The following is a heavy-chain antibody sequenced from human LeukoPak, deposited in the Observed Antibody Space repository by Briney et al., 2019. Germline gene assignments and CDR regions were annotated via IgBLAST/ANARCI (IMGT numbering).Heavy chain of an antibody. V-gene: IGHV3-30*02. CDR2: IRYDGSNK. J-gene: IGHJ4*02. CDR1: GFTFSSYG. D-gene: IGHD3-10*01. CDR3: ARDMMLRGVTIPFHY. Sequence: PGGSLRLSCAASGFTFSSYGMHWVRQAPGKGLEWVAFIRYDGSNKYYADSVKGRFTISRDNAKNSLYLQMNSLRAEDTAIYYCARDMMLRGVTIPFHYWGQGTLVTVSS.